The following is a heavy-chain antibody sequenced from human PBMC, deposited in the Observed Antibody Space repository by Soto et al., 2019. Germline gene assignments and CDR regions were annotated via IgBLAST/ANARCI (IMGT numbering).Heavy chain of an antibody. Sequence: QVQVVQSGAEVKKPGASVKVSCKSSGYTFTTYGISWVRQAPGKGLEWMGWISPYNGDTKYAQKLQGRVTLTTDTSTSPGYIELRSLTSDDTAVYYWACTRSYGSDRPFDYLGQGTLVTVSS. J-gene: IGHJ4*02. D-gene: IGHD3-10*01. CDR1: GYTFTTYG. CDR3: ACTRSYGSDRPFDY. CDR2: ISPYNGDT. V-gene: IGHV1-18*04.